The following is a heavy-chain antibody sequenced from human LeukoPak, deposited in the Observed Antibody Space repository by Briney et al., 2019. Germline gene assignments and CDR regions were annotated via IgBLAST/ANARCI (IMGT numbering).Heavy chain of an antibody. J-gene: IGHJ4*02. D-gene: IGHD7-27*01. CDR3: TKDLTGAEDN. Sequence: GGSLRLSCAASGFSFSSYWMHWVRQAPGKGLVWVARLNTDGSYTSYADSVKGRFTISRDNAKNTLYLQMNSLRDEDTAVYYCTKDLTGAEDNWGQGTLVTVSS. V-gene: IGHV3-74*01. CDR2: LNTDGSYT. CDR1: GFSFSSYW.